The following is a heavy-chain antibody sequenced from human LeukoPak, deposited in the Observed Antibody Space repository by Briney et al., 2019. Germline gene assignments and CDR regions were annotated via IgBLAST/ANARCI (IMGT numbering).Heavy chain of an antibody. CDR2: IKQDGSEK. CDR1: GFPFGSHA. D-gene: IGHD4-23*01. Sequence: PGGSLRLSCAASGFPFGSHAMSWVRQAPGKGLEWVANIKQDGSEKYYVDSVKGRFTISRDNAKNSLYLQMNSLRAEDTAVYYCARDRAVVKALDYWGQGTLVTVSS. J-gene: IGHJ4*02. V-gene: IGHV3-7*01. CDR3: ARDRAVVKALDY.